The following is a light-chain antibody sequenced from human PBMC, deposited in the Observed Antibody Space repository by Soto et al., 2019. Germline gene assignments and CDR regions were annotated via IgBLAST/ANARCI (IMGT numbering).Light chain of an antibody. V-gene: IGKV3D-20*02. CDR2: GAS. CDR1: QSVASRN. Sequence: EIVLTQSPGTLSLSPGERATLSCRASQSVASRNLAWYQQKSGQAPRLLIYGASSRAIHTPDRFSGSGSGTDFTLTISSLEPEDFAVYYCQQRSSWPWTFGQGTKVDI. CDR3: QQRSSWPWT. J-gene: IGKJ1*01.